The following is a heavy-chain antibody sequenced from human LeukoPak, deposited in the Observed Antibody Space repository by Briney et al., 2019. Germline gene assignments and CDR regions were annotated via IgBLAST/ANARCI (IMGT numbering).Heavy chain of an antibody. CDR3: AGDLISGSGSLGY. J-gene: IGHJ4*02. D-gene: IGHD3-10*01. CDR1: GFTFSSYE. CDR2: ISGSGGST. V-gene: IGHV3-23*01. Sequence: GGSLRLSCAASGFTFSSYEMNWVRQAPGKGLEWVSAISGSGGSTYYADSVKGRFTISRDNSKNTLYLQMNSLRAEDTAVYYCAGDLISGSGSLGYWGQGTLVTVSS.